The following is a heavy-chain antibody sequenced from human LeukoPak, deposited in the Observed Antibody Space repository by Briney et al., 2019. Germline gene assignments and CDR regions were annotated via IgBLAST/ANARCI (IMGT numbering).Heavy chain of an antibody. V-gene: IGHV3-7*03. CDR3: ARDLDH. CDR1: GFTFRSHW. Sequence: GGSLRLSCAASGFTFRSHWMTWVRQGPGKGLEWVATVNPDGRDKYYVDSVKGRFTISRDNGKNSLFLHMISLRAEDTALYYCARDLDHWGQGTLVTVSS. CDR2: VNPDGRDK. J-gene: IGHJ4*02.